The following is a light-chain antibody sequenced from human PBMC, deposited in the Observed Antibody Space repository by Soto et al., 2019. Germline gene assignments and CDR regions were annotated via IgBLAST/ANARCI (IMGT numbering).Light chain of an antibody. Sequence: EIVLTQSPATLSVSPGERATLSCRASESVSSYLDWYQQKPGQAPRLLIYDASNRATGIPARFSGSGSGTDFTLTISSLEPEDFAVYYCQQRSNWPPWTFGQGTKVDIK. V-gene: IGKV3-11*01. CDR2: DAS. CDR1: ESVSSY. CDR3: QQRSNWPPWT. J-gene: IGKJ1*01.